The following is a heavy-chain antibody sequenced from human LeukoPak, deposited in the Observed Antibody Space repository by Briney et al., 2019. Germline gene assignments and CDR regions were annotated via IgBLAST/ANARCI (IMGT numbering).Heavy chain of an antibody. D-gene: IGHD3-16*01. CDR2: IKHDGSEK. Sequence: GGSLRLSCAASGFPFVRYWMSWVRLAPGKGLEWVANIKHDGSEKTFVDSVKGRFTISRDNAENSLYLQMNSLRAEDTAVYYCARQPIYEAYFDFWGQGTLATVSS. V-gene: IGHV3-7*01. J-gene: IGHJ4*02. CDR3: ARQPIYEAYFDF. CDR1: GFPFVRYW.